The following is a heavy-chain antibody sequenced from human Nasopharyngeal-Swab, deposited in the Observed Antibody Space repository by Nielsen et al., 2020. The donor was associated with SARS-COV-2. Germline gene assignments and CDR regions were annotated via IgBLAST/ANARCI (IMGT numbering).Heavy chain of an antibody. CDR1: GYTLSNYA. CDR3: ASVPAVAASRIDY. Sequence: ASVKVSCKASGYTLSNYAMYWVRQAPGQRPEFMGWSNAGKGNTIYSQRFQGRVRISRDTSANTVYMELNRLRSEDTAVYYCASVPAVAASRIDYWGQGTLVTVSS. J-gene: IGHJ4*02. V-gene: IGHV1-3*01. D-gene: IGHD6-19*01. CDR2: SNAGKGNT.